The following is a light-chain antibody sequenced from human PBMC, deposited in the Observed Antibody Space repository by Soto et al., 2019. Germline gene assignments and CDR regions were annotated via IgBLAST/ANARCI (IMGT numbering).Light chain of an antibody. CDR1: KSISSG. J-gene: IGKJ1*01. CDR2: DAS. CDR3: QQYNSYSRR. Sequence: DIQMTQSPSTLSASVGDRVTITCRAIKSISSGLAWYQQNPGKAPKLLIYDASSLESGAPSRFSGSGSGTEFTLTIGSLQPDGVATDCCQQYNSYSRRFEQGTKVDI. V-gene: IGKV1-5*01.